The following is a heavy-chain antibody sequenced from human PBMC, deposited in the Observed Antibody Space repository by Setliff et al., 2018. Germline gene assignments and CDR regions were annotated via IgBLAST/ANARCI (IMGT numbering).Heavy chain of an antibody. CDR1: GYTFTSYA. D-gene: IGHD6-19*01. J-gene: IGHJ6*03. CDR2: INTNTGNP. V-gene: IGHV7-4-1*02. CDR3: ARVNSRFFDGWYGGSYYYHYMDV. Sequence: ASVKVSCKASGYTFTSYAMNWVRQAPGQGLEWMGWINTNTGNPTYAQGFTGRFVFSLDTSVSTAYLQISSLKAEDTAVYYCARVNSRFFDGWYGGSYYYHYMDVWGRGATVTVSS.